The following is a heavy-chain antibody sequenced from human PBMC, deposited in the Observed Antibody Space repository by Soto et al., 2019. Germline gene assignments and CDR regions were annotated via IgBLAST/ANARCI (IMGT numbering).Heavy chain of an antibody. V-gene: IGHV4-31*03. Sequence: QVQLQESGPGLVKPSQTLSLTCTISGGSISSGGYYWSWIRQHPGKGLEWIGYIYYGGGAYYNPSLKSRVTISVDTSKNHVSLKLSSVTAADTAVYYGAREYCSSAGCFFDYWGQGTLVTVSS. CDR3: AREYCSSAGCFFDY. D-gene: IGHD2-2*01. CDR1: GGSISSGGYY. CDR2: IYYGGGA. J-gene: IGHJ4*02.